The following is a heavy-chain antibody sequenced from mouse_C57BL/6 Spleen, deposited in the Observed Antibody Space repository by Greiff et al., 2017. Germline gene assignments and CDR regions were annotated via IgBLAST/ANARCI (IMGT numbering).Heavy chain of an antibody. CDR3: ARPRNYSAMDY. D-gene: IGHD2-1*01. Sequence: DVKLVESGGGLVKPGGSLKLSCAASGFTFSDYGMHWVRQAPEKGLEWVAYISSGSSTIYYADTVKGRFTISRDNAKNTLFLHMTSLRSEDTAMYYCARPRNYSAMDYWGQGTSVTVSS. V-gene: IGHV5-17*01. CDR1: GFTFSDYG. CDR2: ISSGSSTI. J-gene: IGHJ4*01.